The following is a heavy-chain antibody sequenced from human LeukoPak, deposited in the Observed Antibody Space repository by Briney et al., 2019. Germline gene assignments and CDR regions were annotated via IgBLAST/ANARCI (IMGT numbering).Heavy chain of an antibody. D-gene: IGHD3-9*01. CDR3: ARRGHVLRYFDWLVYFDY. J-gene: IGHJ4*02. CDR2: IKQDGSEK. Sequence: PGGSLRLSCAASGFTFSSYWMSSLCQAPGKGLEGVANIKQDGSEKYYVDSVKGRFTISRDNAKNSLYLQMNSLRAEDTPVYYCARRGHVLRYFDWLVYFDYWGQGTLVTVSS. V-gene: IGHV3-7*01. CDR1: GFTFSSYW.